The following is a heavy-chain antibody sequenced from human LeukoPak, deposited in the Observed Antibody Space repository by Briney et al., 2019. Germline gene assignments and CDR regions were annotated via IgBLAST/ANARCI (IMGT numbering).Heavy chain of an antibody. Sequence: SETLSLTCTVSGGSISSSGSYWGWIRQPPGKGLEWIGNIYYSGSTYYNPSLKSRVTISVDTSKNQFSLKLTSVTAADTAVFYCARLGVYCSSTSCYRWFDPWGRGTLVTVSS. CDR3: ARLGVYCSSTSCYRWFDP. V-gene: IGHV4-39*01. J-gene: IGHJ5*02. CDR1: GGSISSSGSY. CDR2: IYYSGST. D-gene: IGHD2-2*01.